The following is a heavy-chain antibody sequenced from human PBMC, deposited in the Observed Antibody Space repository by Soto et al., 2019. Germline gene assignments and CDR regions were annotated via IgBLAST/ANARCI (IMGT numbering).Heavy chain of an antibody. CDR3: ARDASGSYYVDS. D-gene: IGHD3-10*01. CDR1: GFTFSSYN. Sequence: GGSLRLSCAASGFTFSSYNMNWVRQAPGRGLEWVSSISTSSNYIYYADSVKGRFTDSRDNAKNSLYLQMNSLRAGDTAVYYCARDASGSYYVDSWGQGTLVTVSS. CDR2: ISTSSNYI. V-gene: IGHV3-21*01. J-gene: IGHJ4*02.